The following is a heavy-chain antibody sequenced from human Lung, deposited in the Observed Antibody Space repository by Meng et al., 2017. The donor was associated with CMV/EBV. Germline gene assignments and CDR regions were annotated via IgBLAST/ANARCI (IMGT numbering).Heavy chain of an antibody. D-gene: IGHD4-17*01. Sequence: LTCAASGFTFSSYEMNWVRQAPGKGLEWVSYISSSGSTIYYADSVKGRFTISRDNAKNSLYLQMNSLRAEDTALYYCVKDLHGVSFYAFDILGQGAMVTVSS. J-gene: IGHJ3*02. CDR3: VKDLHGVSFYAFDI. CDR1: GFTFSSYE. V-gene: IGHV3-48*03. CDR2: ISSSGSTI.